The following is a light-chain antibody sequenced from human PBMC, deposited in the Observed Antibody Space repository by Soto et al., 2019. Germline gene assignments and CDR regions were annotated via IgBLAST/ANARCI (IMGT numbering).Light chain of an antibody. CDR1: SSDVGGYNY. CDR3: SSYTSSSTPYVV. V-gene: IGLV2-14*01. J-gene: IGLJ2*01. Sequence: QSALTQPASVSGSPGQSITISCTGTSSDVGGYNYVSWYQQHPGKAPKLMIYDVSNRPSGVSNPFSGSKSGNTASLTISGLQAEDEADYYCSSYTSSSTPYVVFGGGTKLTVL. CDR2: DVS.